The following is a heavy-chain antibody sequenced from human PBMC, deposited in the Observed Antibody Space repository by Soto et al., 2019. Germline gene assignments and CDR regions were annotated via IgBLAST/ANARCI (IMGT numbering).Heavy chain of an antibody. CDR2: ISSSGRNT. V-gene: IGHV3-23*01. CDR3: AKDNYLDIAMVTFDY. CDR1: GFTISSYA. Sequence: GSLRLSCAASGFTISSYAMSWVRQAPGKGLEWVSAISSSGRNTYYADSVKGRFTISRDNSKNTLYLQMNSLRAEDTAIYYCAKDNYLDIAMVTFDYWGQGTLVTVSS. D-gene: IGHD5-18*01. J-gene: IGHJ4*02.